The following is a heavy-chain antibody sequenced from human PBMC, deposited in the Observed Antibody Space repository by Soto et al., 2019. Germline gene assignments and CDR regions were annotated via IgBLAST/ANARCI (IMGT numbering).Heavy chain of an antibody. CDR2: IYWDDYK. CDR3: AHSYGDLFDY. CDR1: GFSLSTSGVG. D-gene: IGHD4-17*01. V-gene: IGHV2-5*02. J-gene: IGHJ4*02. Sequence: QITLKESGPTLVKPTQTLTLTCTFSGFSLSTSGVGVGWIRQPPGKALEWLAIIYWDDYKRYSPSLKSRLTNTKDTPKNQVVLTMTDMDPVDSATYYCAHSYGDLFDYWGQGTLVTVSS.